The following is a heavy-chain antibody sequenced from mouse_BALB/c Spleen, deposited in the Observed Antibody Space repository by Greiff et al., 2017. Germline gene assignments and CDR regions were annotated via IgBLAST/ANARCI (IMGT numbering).Heavy chain of an antibody. CDR3: ARRGYAMDY. J-gene: IGHJ4*01. Sequence: VKLMESGAELAKPGASVKMSCKASGYTFTSYWMHWVKQRPGQGLEWIGYINPSTGYTEYNQKFKDKATLTADKSSSTAYMQLSSLTSEDSAVYYCARRGYAMDYWGQGTSVTVSS. CDR1: GYTFTSYW. CDR2: INPSTGYT. V-gene: IGHV1-7*01.